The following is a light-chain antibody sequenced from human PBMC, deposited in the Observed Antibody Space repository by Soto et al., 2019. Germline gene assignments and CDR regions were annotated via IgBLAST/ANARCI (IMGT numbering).Light chain of an antibody. CDR2: DAS. CDR3: QHYNSYPYT. Sequence: IQMTQSPSSLSASVGDRVTLTCRASQSISTWLAWFQQKPGKAPDLLIYDASSLESGVPSRFSGSGSGTEFTLTISSLQPDDFATYYCQHYNSYPYTFGQGT. J-gene: IGKJ2*01. V-gene: IGKV1-5*01. CDR1: QSISTW.